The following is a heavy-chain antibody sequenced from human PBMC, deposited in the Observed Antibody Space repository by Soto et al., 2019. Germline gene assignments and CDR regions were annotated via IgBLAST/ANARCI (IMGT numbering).Heavy chain of an antibody. CDR3: AGLDSSGYYYFDY. Sequence: GGSLRLSCAASGFTFSSYSMNWVRQAPGKGLEWVSSISSSSSYIYYADSVKGRFTISRDNAKNSLYLQMNSLRAEDTAVYYCAGLDSSGYYYFDYWGQGTLVTVSS. D-gene: IGHD3-22*01. J-gene: IGHJ4*02. V-gene: IGHV3-21*01. CDR1: GFTFSSYS. CDR2: ISSSSSYI.